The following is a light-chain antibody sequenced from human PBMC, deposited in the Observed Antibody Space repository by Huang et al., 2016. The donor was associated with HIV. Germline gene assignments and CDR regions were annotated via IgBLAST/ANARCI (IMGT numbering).Light chain of an antibody. J-gene: IGKJ1*01. CDR2: GAS. CDR3: QQYNNWPPWT. CDR1: QSVSSN. V-gene: IGKV3-15*01. Sequence: EIVMTQSPATLSVSPGERATLSCRASQSVSSNLAWYQQKPGQAPRLLIYGASTRGTGSPDRFSGSGSGTEFTLTISSLQSEDFAVYYCQQYNNWPPWTFGQGTKVEVK.